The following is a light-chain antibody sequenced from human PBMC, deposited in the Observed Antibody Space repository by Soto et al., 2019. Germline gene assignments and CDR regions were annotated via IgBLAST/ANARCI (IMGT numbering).Light chain of an antibody. CDR3: QQRSNGPALT. Sequence: DIQLTQSPSTLPASVGDRVTITCRASQSISNWLAWYHQKPGTAPKLLIYHASTLESGVPSRFSGSGSGTEFTLTISSLQPDDFATYYCQQRSNGPALTFGGGTKVDIK. J-gene: IGKJ4*01. CDR1: QSISNW. CDR2: HAS. V-gene: IGKV1-5*01.